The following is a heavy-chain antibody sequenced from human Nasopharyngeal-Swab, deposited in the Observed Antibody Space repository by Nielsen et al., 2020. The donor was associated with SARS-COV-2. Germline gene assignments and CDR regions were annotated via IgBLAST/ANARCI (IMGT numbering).Heavy chain of an antibody. CDR3: ARMMAGYDGYLQN. CDR1: GYTFTSYD. J-gene: IGHJ1*01. D-gene: IGHD2-2*03. Sequence: ASVKVSCKASGYTFTSYDINWVRQAPGHGLEWVGRTQLNNGKTVFAQKFQGRVTMTWNTSITTAYMRLSGLRSDDTAVYYCARMMAGYDGYLQNWGQGTLVTVSS. V-gene: IGHV1-8*01. CDR2: TQLNNGKT.